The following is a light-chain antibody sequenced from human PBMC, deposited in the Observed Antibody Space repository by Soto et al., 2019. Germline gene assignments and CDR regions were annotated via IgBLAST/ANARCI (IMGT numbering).Light chain of an antibody. CDR2: SIN. Sequence: QAVVTQAPSASGTPGQRVTISCSGSNSNIGSNTVNWYQQLPGTAPKLLIYSINQRPSGVPDRFSGSQSGTSASLAISGLQSEDEADYYCAVWDDSLNGVLFGGGTKLTVL. J-gene: IGLJ2*01. CDR3: AVWDDSLNGVL. V-gene: IGLV1-44*01. CDR1: NSNIGSNT.